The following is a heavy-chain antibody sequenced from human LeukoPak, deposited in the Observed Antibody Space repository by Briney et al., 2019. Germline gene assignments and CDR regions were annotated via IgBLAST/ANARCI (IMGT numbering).Heavy chain of an antibody. Sequence: GGSLRLSCAASGFTFSSYSMNWVRQAPGKGLEWVSSISSSSSYIYYADSVKGRFTISRDNAKNSLYLRMNSLRAEDTAVYYCARVKDSGYDLSPLDYWGQGTLVTVSS. V-gene: IGHV3-21*01. J-gene: IGHJ4*02. CDR2: ISSSSSYI. D-gene: IGHD5-12*01. CDR3: ARVKDSGYDLSPLDY. CDR1: GFTFSSYS.